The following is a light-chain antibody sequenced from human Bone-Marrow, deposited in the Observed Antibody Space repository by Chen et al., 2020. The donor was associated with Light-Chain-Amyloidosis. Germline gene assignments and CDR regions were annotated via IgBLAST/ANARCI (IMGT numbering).Light chain of an antibody. CDR2: SAS. CDR3: KQAYNFPLT. V-gene: IGKV1-12*01. Sequence: DIQMTQSPSSVSASVGDRVTITCRASQDINTWVAWYQQRPGKAPQLLIYSASSWQSGVPARFSGSGSGTDFTLTISRLQPEDFATYFCKQAYNFPLTFGPGTKVDIK. J-gene: IGKJ3*01. CDR1: QDINTW.